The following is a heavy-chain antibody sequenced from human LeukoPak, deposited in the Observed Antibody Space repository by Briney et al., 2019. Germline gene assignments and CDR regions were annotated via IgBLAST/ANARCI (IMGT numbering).Heavy chain of an antibody. Sequence: PGGSLRLSCAASGFTFSSYSMNWVPQAPGKGLEWVSSISSSSSYIYYADSVKGRFTISRDNAKNSLYLQMNSLRAEDTAVYYCARDRVATGDAFDIWGQGTMVTVSS. CDR2: ISSSSSYI. D-gene: IGHD4-23*01. V-gene: IGHV3-21*01. CDR3: ARDRVATGDAFDI. CDR1: GFTFSSYS. J-gene: IGHJ3*02.